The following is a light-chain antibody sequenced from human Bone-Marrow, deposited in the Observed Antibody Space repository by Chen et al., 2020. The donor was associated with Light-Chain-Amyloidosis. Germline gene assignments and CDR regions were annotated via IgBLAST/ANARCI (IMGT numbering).Light chain of an antibody. CDR2: RDT. CDR3: QSADSSGTYEVI. CDR1: DLPTKY. V-gene: IGLV3-25*03. J-gene: IGLJ2*01. Sequence: SYELTHPPSVSASPGHTARITCSGDDLPTKYAYWYQQQPGQAPVLVIHRDTERPSGISERFSGSSAGTTATLTLSGVQGEDEADYHCQSADSSGTYEVIFGGGTKLTVL.